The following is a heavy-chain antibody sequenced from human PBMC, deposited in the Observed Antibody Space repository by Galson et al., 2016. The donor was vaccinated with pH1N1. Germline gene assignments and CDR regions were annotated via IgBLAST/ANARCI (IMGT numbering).Heavy chain of an antibody. CDR3: ARGGIDYDFWSGYQDHAAFDF. D-gene: IGHD3-3*01. CDR1: GDSVSSNSAT. CDR2: TYYRSKWYN. V-gene: IGHV6-1*01. J-gene: IGHJ3*01. Sequence: CAISGDSVSSNSATWNRIRQSPSRGLEWLGRTYYRSKWYNDYAESVKSRIIISPDTSKNQLSLQLNSVTPADTAVYYCARGGIDYDFWSGYQDHAAFDFWGQGTMVIVSS.